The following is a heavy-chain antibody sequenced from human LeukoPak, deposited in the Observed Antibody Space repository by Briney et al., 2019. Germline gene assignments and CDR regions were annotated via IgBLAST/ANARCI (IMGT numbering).Heavy chain of an antibody. CDR2: ISAYNGNT. CDR1: GYTFTSYG. D-gene: IGHD3-10*01. Sequence: ASVKVSCKASGYTFTSYGISWVRQAPGQGLEWMGWISAYNGNTNYAQKLQGRVTMTRNTSISTAYMELSSLRSEDTAVYYCARDVFRGTPDWGQGTLVTVSS. CDR3: ARDVFRGTPD. V-gene: IGHV1-18*01. J-gene: IGHJ4*02.